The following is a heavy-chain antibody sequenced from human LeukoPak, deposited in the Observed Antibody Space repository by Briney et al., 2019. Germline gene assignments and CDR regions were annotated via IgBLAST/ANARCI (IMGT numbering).Heavy chain of an antibody. Sequence: GGSLRLSCAASGFTFSSYAMRWVRQAPGKGLEWVSAISGSGGSTYYADSVKGRFTISRDNSKNTLYLQMNSLRAEDTAVYYCATVLRYFDWLPSWGQGTLVTVSS. V-gene: IGHV3-23*01. CDR1: GFTFSSYA. D-gene: IGHD3-9*01. CDR2: ISGSGGST. J-gene: IGHJ5*01. CDR3: ATVLRYFDWLPS.